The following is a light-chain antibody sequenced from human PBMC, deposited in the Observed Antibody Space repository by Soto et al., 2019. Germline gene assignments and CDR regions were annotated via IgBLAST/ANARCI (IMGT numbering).Light chain of an antibody. CDR2: EVS. CDR3: TSFSISTYV. Sequence: QSALTQPASVSGSPGQSITISCTGSSSDVGNYKYVSWYQQHPGKAPKLIIYEVSNRPSGVSNRFSGSKSGNTASLTLSGLQAEDEAEYYCTSFSISTYVFGTGTKLTVL. CDR1: SSDVGNYKY. J-gene: IGLJ1*01. V-gene: IGLV2-14*01.